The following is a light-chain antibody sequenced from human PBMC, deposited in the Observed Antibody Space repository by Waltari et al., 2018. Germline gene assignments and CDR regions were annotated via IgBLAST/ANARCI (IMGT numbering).Light chain of an antibody. V-gene: IGKV1-12*01. CDR1: QVISNW. J-gene: IGKJ1*01. CDR2: AAS. CDR3: QQGASFPPT. Sequence: DIQMTQSPSSVYSSVGDSVTMVCRASQVISNWLAWYQQKPGKAPKLLIYAASVLQTGVPSGFSGSGSGTDFTLTITNLQPEDFATYFCQQGASFPPTFGQGTKVEVK.